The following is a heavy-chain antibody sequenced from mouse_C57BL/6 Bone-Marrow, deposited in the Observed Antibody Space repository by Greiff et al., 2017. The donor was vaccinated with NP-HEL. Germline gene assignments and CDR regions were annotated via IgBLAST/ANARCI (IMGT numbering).Heavy chain of an antibody. CDR3: ARGPSITTEAMDY. J-gene: IGHJ4*01. CDR2: INPNNGGT. D-gene: IGHD1-1*01. V-gene: IGHV1-18*01. CDR1: GYTFTDYN. Sequence: EVQLQQSGPELVKPGASVKIPCKASGYTFTDYNMDWVKQSHGKSLEWIGDINPNNGGTIYNQKFKGKATLTVDKSSSTAYMELRSLTSEDTAVYYCARGPSITTEAMDYWGQGTSVTVSS.